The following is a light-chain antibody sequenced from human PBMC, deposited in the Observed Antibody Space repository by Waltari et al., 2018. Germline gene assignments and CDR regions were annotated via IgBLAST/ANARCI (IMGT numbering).Light chain of an antibody. CDR2: GAS. Sequence: EIMMTQSPATLSVSPGERATLSCRASHSIISNLAWYQQKPGQGPRLLIYGASIRDTGIPAMFSGSGSGTEFTLTISSMQSEDFAVYYCQQYHNWPPKYTFGQGTKLEIK. CDR1: HSIISN. V-gene: IGKV3-15*01. J-gene: IGKJ2*01. CDR3: QQYHNWPPKYT.